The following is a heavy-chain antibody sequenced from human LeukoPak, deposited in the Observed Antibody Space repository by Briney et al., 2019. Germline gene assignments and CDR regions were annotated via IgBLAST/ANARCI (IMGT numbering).Heavy chain of an antibody. J-gene: IGHJ4*02. CDR2: IYYSGSA. CDR3: ARVGVDYSGNIIKYFFDY. Sequence: NPSETLSLTCTVSGGSISSYQWSWIRQPPGKGLEWIGNIYYSGSANYNPSLKSRVTISVDTSKNQFSLKLSPVTAADTAVYYCARVGVDYSGNIIKYFFDYWGQGTLVTVSS. D-gene: IGHD4-23*01. V-gene: IGHV4-59*01. CDR1: GGSISSYQ.